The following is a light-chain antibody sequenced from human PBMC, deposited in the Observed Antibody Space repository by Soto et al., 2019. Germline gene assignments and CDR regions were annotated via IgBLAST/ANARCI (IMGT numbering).Light chain of an antibody. CDR1: LAISNY. Sequence: DIQMTQSPSSLSAFVGDRVTITCRASLAISNYLAWYQQKPGKAPNLLIYGASTLQSGVPSRFAGSGSVTEFSLTITSLQPEDVATYYCQRYNTVPWTFGQGTKVEIK. V-gene: IGKV1-27*01. CDR3: QRYNTVPWT. J-gene: IGKJ1*01. CDR2: GAS.